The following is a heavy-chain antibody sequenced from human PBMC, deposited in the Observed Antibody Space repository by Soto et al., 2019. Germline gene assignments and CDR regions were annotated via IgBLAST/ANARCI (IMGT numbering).Heavy chain of an antibody. Sequence: QVHLQESRPGLVKPSETLSLTCSVSGASISGHYWSWIRQPPGQGLEWIGHIFYSVDTNYNPSFKIRVTISADASTNQFSLKLTSVPAADTAVYYFARHNWATVDLYYHMDVWGKGTTVTVSS. J-gene: IGHJ6*03. D-gene: IGHD7-27*01. CDR1: GASISGHY. CDR3: ARHNWATVDLYYHMDV. CDR2: IFYSVDT. V-gene: IGHV4-59*08.